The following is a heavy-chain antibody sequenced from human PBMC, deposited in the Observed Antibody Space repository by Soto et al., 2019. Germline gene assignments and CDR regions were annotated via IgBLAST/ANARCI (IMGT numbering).Heavy chain of an antibody. CDR1: GFTFSSYS. V-gene: IGHV3-21*01. D-gene: IGHD3-3*01. CDR2: ISRSSSYI. CDR3: ARDITIFGVAYGMDV. J-gene: IGHJ6*02. Sequence: GGSLRLSCAASGFTFSSYSMNWVRQAPGKGLEWVSSISRSSSYIYYADSVKGRFTISRDNAKNSLYLQMNSLRAEDTAVYYCARDITIFGVAYGMDVWGQGTTVTVSS.